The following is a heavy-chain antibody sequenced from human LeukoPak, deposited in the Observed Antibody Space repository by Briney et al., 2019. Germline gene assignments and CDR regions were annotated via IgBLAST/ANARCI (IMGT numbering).Heavy chain of an antibody. CDR3: ARGLPGLVLFYFDY. CDR1: GGSFSGYY. CDR2: INHSGST. J-gene: IGHJ4*02. Sequence: KPSETLSLTCAVYGGSFSGYYWSWIRQPPGKGLEWIGEINHSGSTNYNPSLKSQVTISVDTSKNQFSLKLSSVTAADTAVYYCARGLPGLVLFYFDYWGQGTLVTVSS. V-gene: IGHV4-34*01. D-gene: IGHD2/OR15-2a*01.